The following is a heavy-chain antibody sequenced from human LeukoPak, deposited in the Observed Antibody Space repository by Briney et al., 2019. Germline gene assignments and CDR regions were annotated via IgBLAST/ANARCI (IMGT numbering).Heavy chain of an antibody. J-gene: IGHJ4*02. V-gene: IGHV3-23*01. CDR2: ISGGGGTT. CDR3: AKGRGYSYAYELGD. D-gene: IGHD5-18*01. CDR1: GFTFSSYA. Sequence: GGSLRLSCAASGFTFSSYAMSWVRQAPGKGLEWVSVISGGGGTTFYADSVKGRFTISRDNSKNTLYLQLNGLRAEDTAVYYCAKGRGYSYAYELGDWGQGTLVTVSS.